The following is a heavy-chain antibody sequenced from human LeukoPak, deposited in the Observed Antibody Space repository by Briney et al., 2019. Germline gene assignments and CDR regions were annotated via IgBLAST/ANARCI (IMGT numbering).Heavy chain of an antibody. CDR3: VRGEFHFDGIGNYKFDS. V-gene: IGHV3-30*02. Sequence: GGSLRLSCAASGFTFSSYGMHWVRQAPGKGLEWVTFIRYDGSNKYYADSVKGRFTISRDNSKNTLYLQMNSLRAEDTAVYYCVRGEFHFDGIGNYKFDSWGQGTLVTVSS. CDR1: GFTFSSYG. D-gene: IGHD3-9*01. J-gene: IGHJ4*02. CDR2: IRYDGSNK.